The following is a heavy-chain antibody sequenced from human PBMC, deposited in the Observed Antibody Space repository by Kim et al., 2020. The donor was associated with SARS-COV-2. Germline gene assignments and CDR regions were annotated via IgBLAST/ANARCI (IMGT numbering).Heavy chain of an antibody. CDR3: ATHLHVTSVTFYWYFDL. CDR1: GFTFRSSG. V-gene: IGHV3-23*05. J-gene: IGHJ2*01. CDR2: IFGNGSGT. D-gene: IGHD2-2*01. Sequence: GGSLRLSCAASGFTFRSSGMRWVRHAPGKGLDWVSGIFGNGSGTYYADSVKGRFTISRDNLKNILSLQMSNLRDEDTAVYYCATHLHVTSVTFYWYFDLWGRGNLVAVSS.